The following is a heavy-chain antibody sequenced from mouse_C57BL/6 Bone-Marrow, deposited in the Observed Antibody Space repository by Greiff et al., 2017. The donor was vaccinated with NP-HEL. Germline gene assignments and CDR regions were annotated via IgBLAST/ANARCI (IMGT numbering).Heavy chain of an antibody. D-gene: IGHD1-1*01. Sequence: QVQLQQPGPGLLKPGPPVSFSSKAFASPFPNSWWHWLKQSLGRGLGWIGRIDPISGGTKDNEKFKSKATLTVDKPSSTAYMQLSSLTSEDSAVYYCARYYYGSGYFDYWGQGTTLTVSS. V-gene: IGHV1-72*01. CDR2: IDPISGGT. CDR3: ARYYYGSGYFDY. CDR1: ASPFPNSW. J-gene: IGHJ2*01.